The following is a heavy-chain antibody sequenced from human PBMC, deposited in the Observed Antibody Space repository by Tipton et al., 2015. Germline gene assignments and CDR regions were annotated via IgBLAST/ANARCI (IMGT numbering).Heavy chain of an antibody. V-gene: IGHV4-39*01. D-gene: IGHD4-23*01. Sequence: LRLSCSVSGGSISSSSYVWGWIRQPPGKGLEWLGTIDYSGSTSHNPSLMSRVSISVDTPKNQFSLKLYSVTAADTAVYYCARARGRHGGLFDSWGQGILVTVSS. CDR3: ARARGRHGGLFDS. CDR2: IDYSGST. J-gene: IGHJ4*02. CDR1: GGSISSSSYV.